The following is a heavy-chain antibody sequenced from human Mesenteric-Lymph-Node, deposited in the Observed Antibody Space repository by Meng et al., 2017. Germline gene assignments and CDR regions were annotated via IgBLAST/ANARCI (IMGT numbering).Heavy chain of an antibody. Sequence: SLKISCAASGFTFDDYPMHWVRQSPGKGLEWVSGISWNSGSIGYADSVKGRFTVSRDNSKNTLYLQMNSLRAEDTAVYYCAKVLLYSGNRDFGEYWGQGTLVTVSS. CDR3: AKVLLYSGNRDFGEY. D-gene: IGHD4-23*01. CDR2: ISWNSGSI. CDR1: GFTFDDYP. V-gene: IGHV3-9*01. J-gene: IGHJ4*02.